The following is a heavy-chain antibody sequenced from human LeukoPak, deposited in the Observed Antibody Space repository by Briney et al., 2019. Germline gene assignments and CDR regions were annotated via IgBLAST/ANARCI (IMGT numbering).Heavy chain of an antibody. CDR1: GYTFTIYD. CDR2: MNPNSGNT. D-gene: IGHD2/OR15-2a*01. Sequence: ASVTVSCKASGYTFTIYDINWVRQATGQGLEWMGWMNPNSGNTVYAQKFQGRVTMTRNTSISTAYMELSSLRSEDTAVYYCARGLSIGRGFYYMDVWGKGTTVTVSS. CDR3: ARGLSIGRGFYYMDV. V-gene: IGHV1-8*01. J-gene: IGHJ6*03.